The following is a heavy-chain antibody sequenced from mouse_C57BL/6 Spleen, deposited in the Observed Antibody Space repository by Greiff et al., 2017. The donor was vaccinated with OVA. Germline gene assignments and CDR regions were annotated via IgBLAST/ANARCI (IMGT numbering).Heavy chain of an antibody. D-gene: IGHD1-1*01. Sequence: EVHLVESGGGLVKPGGSLKLSCAASGFTFSSYAMSWVRQTPEKRLEWVATISDGGSYTYYPDNVKGRFTISRDNAKNNLYLQMSHLKSEDTAMYYCARDYYYGFAYWGQGTLVTVSA. J-gene: IGHJ3*01. CDR3: ARDYYYGFAY. V-gene: IGHV5-4*01. CDR2: ISDGGSYT. CDR1: GFTFSSYA.